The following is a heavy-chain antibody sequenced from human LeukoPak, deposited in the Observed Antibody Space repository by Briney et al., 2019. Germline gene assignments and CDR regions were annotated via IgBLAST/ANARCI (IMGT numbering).Heavy chain of an antibody. Sequence: GGSLRLSCAASRFTFSSYKMNWVRQAPGKGLEWVSYISSTSSTIYYADSVKGRFTISRDNAKNSLYLQMNSLRAEDTAVYYCAREGDSSGYGAFDIWGQGTMVTVSS. CDR1: RFTFSSYK. CDR3: AREGDSSGYGAFDI. J-gene: IGHJ3*02. CDR2: ISSTSSTI. D-gene: IGHD3-22*01. V-gene: IGHV3-48*01.